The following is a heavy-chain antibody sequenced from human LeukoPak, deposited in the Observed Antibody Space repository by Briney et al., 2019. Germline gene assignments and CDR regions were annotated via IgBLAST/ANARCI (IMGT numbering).Heavy chain of an antibody. Sequence: GGSLRLSCTAFGVTFSSYWMSWVRQAPGKGLEWVAFIKQDGSEKYYVDFVKGQFTISRDNSQNTLFLQMNSLRVEDTAIYYCAKDSYVSGRPLHTFDVWGQGTMVTVSS. D-gene: IGHD3-10*01. J-gene: IGHJ3*01. CDR2: IKQDGSEK. CDR3: AKDSYVSGRPLHTFDV. V-gene: IGHV3-7*05. CDR1: GVTFSSYW.